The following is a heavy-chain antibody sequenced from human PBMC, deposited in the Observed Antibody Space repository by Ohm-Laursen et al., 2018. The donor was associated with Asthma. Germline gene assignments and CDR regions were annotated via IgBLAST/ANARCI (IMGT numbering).Heavy chain of an antibody. CDR2: ISSSSSYI. Sequence: SLRLSCTASGFTFSSYSMNWVRQAPGKGLEWVSSISSSSSYIYYADSVKGRFTISRDNAKNSLYLQMNSLRAEDTAVYYCASPAYDYIWGSYRSDYYYYGMDVWGQGTTVTVSS. D-gene: IGHD3-16*02. J-gene: IGHJ6*02. CDR3: ASPAYDYIWGSYRSDYYYYGMDV. V-gene: IGHV3-21*04. CDR1: GFTFSSYS.